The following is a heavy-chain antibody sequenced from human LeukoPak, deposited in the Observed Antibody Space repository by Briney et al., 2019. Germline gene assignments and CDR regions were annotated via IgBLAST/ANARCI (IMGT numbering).Heavy chain of an antibody. CDR1: GFTFSSYG. CDR3: AREKRGAGYCSSTSCPDAFDI. CDR2: ISYDGSNK. V-gene: IGHV3-30*03. J-gene: IGHJ3*02. D-gene: IGHD2-2*01. Sequence: PGRSLRLSCAASGFTFSSYGMHWVRQAPGKGLEWVAVISYDGSNKYYADSVKGRFTISGDNSKNSLYLQMNSLRAEDTAVYYCAREKRGAGYCSSTSCPDAFDIWGQGTMVTVSS.